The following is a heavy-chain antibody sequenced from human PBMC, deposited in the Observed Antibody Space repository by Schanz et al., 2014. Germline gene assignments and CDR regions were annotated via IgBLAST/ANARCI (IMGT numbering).Heavy chain of an antibody. CDR1: RYTFNTYC. CDR2: MNPNSGNP. D-gene: IGHD4-17*01. Sequence: QVQLVQSGAEVKEPGASVKVSCEASRYTFNTYCLNWVRQAPGQGLEWLGWMNPNSGNPGFAQKFQGRVTMTTDTSTGTAYMELRSLRSDDTAVYYCARGYGDSPTDFWGQGTLVTVSS. J-gene: IGHJ4*02. V-gene: IGHV1-18*01. CDR3: ARGYGDSPTDF.